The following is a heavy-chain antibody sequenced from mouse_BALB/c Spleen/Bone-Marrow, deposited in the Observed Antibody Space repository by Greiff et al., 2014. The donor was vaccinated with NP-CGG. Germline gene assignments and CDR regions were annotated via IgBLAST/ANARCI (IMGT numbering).Heavy chain of an antibody. CDR3: ATLTGTFDY. CDR2: IDPANDYT. J-gene: IGHJ2*01. CDR1: GFNIKDTY. D-gene: IGHD4-1*01. V-gene: IGHV14-3*02. Sequence: VQLKESGAGLVGPGASVKLSCTASGFNIKDTYMHWVKQRPEQGLEWIGRIDPANDYTKYDPKFQGTATITADTSSNTAYLQLSSLTSEDTAVYYCATLTGTFDYWGQGTTLAVSS.